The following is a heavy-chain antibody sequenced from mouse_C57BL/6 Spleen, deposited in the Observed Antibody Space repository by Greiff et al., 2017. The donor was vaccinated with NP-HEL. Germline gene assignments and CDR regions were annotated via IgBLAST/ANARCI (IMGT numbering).Heavy chain of an antibody. J-gene: IGHJ2*01. CDR2: ISYDGSN. CDR3: ARVYYGSSFDY. CDR1: GYSITSGYY. D-gene: IGHD1-1*01. Sequence: DVKLQESGPGLVKPSQSLSLTCSVTGYSITSGYYWNWIRQFPGNKLEWMGYISYDGSNNYNPSLKNRISITRDTSKNQFFLKLNSVTTEDTATYYCARVYYGSSFDYWGQGTTLTVSS. V-gene: IGHV3-6*01.